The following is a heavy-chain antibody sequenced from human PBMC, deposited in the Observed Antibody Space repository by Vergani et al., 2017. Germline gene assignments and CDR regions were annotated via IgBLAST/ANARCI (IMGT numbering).Heavy chain of an antibody. V-gene: IGHV5-51*03. CDR2: IYPGDSDT. Sequence: VQLVQSGAEVKKPGESLKISCKGSGYSFTSYWIGWVRQMPGKGLEWMGIIYPGDSDTRYSPSFQGQVTISADKSISTAYLQWSSLKASDTAMYYCARLGSSTSCCDDYSNSPTFSNWFDPWGQGTLVTVSS. CDR3: ARLGSSTSCCDDYSNSPTFSNWFDP. CDR1: GYSFTSYW. J-gene: IGHJ5*02. D-gene: IGHD2-2*01.